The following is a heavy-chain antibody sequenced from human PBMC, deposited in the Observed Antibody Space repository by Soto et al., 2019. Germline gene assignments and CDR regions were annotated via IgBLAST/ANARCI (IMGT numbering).Heavy chain of an antibody. D-gene: IGHD3-10*01. CDR1: GGSISSYY. Sequence: SETLSLTCTVSGGSISSYYWSWIRQPPGKGLEWIGNIYYSGSTNYNPSLKSRVTISVDTSKNQFSLKLSSVTAADTAVYYCASGRGITMVRGHWFDPWGQGTLVTVSS. J-gene: IGHJ5*02. V-gene: IGHV4-59*01. CDR3: ASGRGITMVRGHWFDP. CDR2: IYYSGST.